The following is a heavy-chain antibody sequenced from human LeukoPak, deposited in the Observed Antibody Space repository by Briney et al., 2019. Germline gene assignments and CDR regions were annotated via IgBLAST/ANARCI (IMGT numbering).Heavy chain of an antibody. CDR2: IWFDGSNK. Sequence: GRSLRLSCEASGFTFSSYGMHWVRQAPGKGLEWVAVIWFDGSNKYYADSVKGRFTISRDNSKKTLCLQMNSLRAEDTAVYYCARDREMSTSTLDYWGQGTLVTVSS. J-gene: IGHJ4*02. D-gene: IGHD5-24*01. CDR1: GFTFSSYG. CDR3: ARDREMSTSTLDY. V-gene: IGHV3-33*01.